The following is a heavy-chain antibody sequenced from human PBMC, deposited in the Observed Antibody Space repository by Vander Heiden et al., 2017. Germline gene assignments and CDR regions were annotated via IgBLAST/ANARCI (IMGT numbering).Heavy chain of an antibody. Sequence: EVPLVESGGGLVQPGGSLKLSCPASGLTFSGSAMHWVRQASGKGLEWVGRIRSKANNYATAYAASVKGRFTISRDNSQNTAYLQMNSLKTENTAVYFCTRQGSTGYYYDGMDVWGQGTTVTVSS. CDR1: GLTFSGSA. CDR3: TRQGSTGYYYDGMDV. V-gene: IGHV3-73*02. J-gene: IGHJ6*02. CDR2: IRSKANNYAT. D-gene: IGHD3-22*01.